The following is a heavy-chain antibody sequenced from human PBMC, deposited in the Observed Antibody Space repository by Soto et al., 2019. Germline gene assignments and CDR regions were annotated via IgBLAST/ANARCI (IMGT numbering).Heavy chain of an antibody. D-gene: IGHD6-13*01. V-gene: IGHV1-18*01. J-gene: IGHJ3*01. CDR2: ISAFNDYT. CDR1: GYTFNKYG. CDR3: ARGRGVVTPAGTPDAFDV. Sequence: AASVKVSCKASGYTFNKYGFNWVRQAPGQGLEWMGRISAFNDYTNLAQKFQGRLTLTTDASTNTAYMELQVLRSGDTAMYYCARGRGVVTPAGTPDAFDVWGQGTMVTVSS.